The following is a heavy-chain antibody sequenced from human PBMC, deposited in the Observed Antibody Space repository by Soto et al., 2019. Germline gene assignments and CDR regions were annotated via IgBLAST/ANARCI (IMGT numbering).Heavy chain of an antibody. J-gene: IGHJ6*02. CDR1: GFTFSSYG. V-gene: IGHV3-33*01. CDR2: IWYDGSNK. CDR3: ARGRSYCSSTSCYYYYGMDV. D-gene: IGHD2-2*01. Sequence: LRLSCAASGFTFSSYGMHWVRQAPGKGLEWVAVIWYDGSNKYYADSVKGRFTIPRDNSKNTLYLQMNSLRAEDTAVYYCARGRSYCSSTSCYYYYGMDVWGQGTTVTVSS.